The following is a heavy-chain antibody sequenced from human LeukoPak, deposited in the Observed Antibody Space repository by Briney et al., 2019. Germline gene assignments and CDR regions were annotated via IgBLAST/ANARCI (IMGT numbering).Heavy chain of an antibody. CDR1: GFTFSSYS. CDR2: ISSRSTYI. CDR3: AKAQSSGFYWYFDC. D-gene: IGHD3-22*01. V-gene: IGHV3-21*04. Sequence: GGSLRLSCAASGFTFSSYSMNWVRQAPGKGLEWVSSISSRSTYIYYADSLKGRFTISRDNSKNTLYLQMNSLRDEDTAVYYCAKAQSSGFYWYFDCWGQGTLVTVSS. J-gene: IGHJ4*02.